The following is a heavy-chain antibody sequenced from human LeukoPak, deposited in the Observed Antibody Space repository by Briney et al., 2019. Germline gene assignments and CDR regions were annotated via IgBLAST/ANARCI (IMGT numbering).Heavy chain of an antibody. CDR1: GFTFSSYA. CDR2: ISYDGSNK. CDR3: ARDPPGLRKLERPDY. Sequence: PGGSLRLSCAASGFTFSSYAMHWVRQAPGKGLEWVAVISYDGSNKYYADSVKGRFTISRDNAKNSLYLQMNSLRAEDTAVYYCARDPPGLRKLERPDYWGQGTLVTVSS. V-gene: IGHV3-30-3*01. D-gene: IGHD1-1*01. J-gene: IGHJ4*02.